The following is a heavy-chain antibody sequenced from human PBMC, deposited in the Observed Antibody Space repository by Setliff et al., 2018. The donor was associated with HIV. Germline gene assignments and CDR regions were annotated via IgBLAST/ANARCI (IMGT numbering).Heavy chain of an antibody. D-gene: IGHD3-10*01. Sequence: ASVKVSCKASGYNFTNYGFSWVRQAPGRGLEWVGWISPNNGYTKYVEKFHDRVIMTTDTSTSTAYMELTSLRFDDTAIYYCAREDFGSGWFDTWGKGTTVTISS. J-gene: IGHJ6*04. V-gene: IGHV1-18*01. CDR1: GYNFTNYG. CDR3: AREDFGSGWFDT. CDR2: ISPNNGYT.